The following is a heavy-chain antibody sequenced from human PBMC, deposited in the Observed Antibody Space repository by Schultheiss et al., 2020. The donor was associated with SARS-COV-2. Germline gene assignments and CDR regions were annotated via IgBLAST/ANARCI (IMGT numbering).Heavy chain of an antibody. D-gene: IGHD1-20*01. V-gene: IGHV5-10-1*01. J-gene: IGHJ6*02. Sequence: GGSLRLSCKGSGYSFTSYWIGWVRQMPGKGLEWMGRIDPSDSYTNYSPSFQGHVTISADKSISTAYLQWSSLKASDTAMYYCARLVRSDNWNYYYGMDVWGQGTTVTVSS. CDR2: IDPSDSYT. CDR3: ARLVRSDNWNYYYGMDV. CDR1: GYSFTSYW.